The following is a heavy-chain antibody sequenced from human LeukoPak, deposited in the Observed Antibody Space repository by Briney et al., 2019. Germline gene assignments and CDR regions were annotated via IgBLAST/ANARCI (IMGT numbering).Heavy chain of an antibody. CDR1: GFTFSSYW. Sequence: GGSLRLSCVASGFTFSSYWMTWVRQAPGKGLEWVANIKTDGSLIYYVDSVKGRFTISRDNAKNSLYLQMNSLRVEDTAVYYCARDLNWETYWGQGTLVTVSS. CDR2: IKTDGSLI. J-gene: IGHJ4*02. CDR3: ARDLNWETY. V-gene: IGHV3-7*01. D-gene: IGHD7-27*01.